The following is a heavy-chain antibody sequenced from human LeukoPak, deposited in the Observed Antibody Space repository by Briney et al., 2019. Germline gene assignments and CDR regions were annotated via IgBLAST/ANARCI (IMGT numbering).Heavy chain of an antibody. CDR2: ISYDGSNK. D-gene: IGHD3-22*01. J-gene: IGHJ4*02. CDR3: ASGSGYYDSSGPPVDY. V-gene: IGHV3-30-3*01. Sequence: GGSLRLSCAASGFTFSSYAMHWVRQAPGKGLEWVVVISYDGSNKYYADSVKGRFTISRDNSKNTLYLRMNSLRAEDTAVYYCASGSGYYDSSGPPVDYWGQGTLVTVSS. CDR1: GFTFSSYA.